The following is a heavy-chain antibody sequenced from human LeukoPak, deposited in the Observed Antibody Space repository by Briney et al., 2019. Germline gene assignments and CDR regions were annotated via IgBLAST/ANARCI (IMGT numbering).Heavy chain of an antibody. V-gene: IGHV4-4*09. Sequence: SETLSLTCNVSGGSISSYYWSWIRRPPGKGLEWLGYIYTSGNTNYNPSLKSRVTILVDTSKNQFSLKLSSVTAADTAVYYCARTGDGAMKNWGQGTLVTVSS. D-gene: IGHD2-2*01. CDR2: IYTSGNT. CDR1: GGSISSYY. J-gene: IGHJ4*02. CDR3: ARTGDGAMKN.